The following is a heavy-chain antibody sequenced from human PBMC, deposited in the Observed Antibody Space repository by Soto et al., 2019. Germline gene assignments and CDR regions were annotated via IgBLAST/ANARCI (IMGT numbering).Heavy chain of an antibody. D-gene: IGHD3-10*01. CDR2: IIPIFGTA. Sequence: QVQLVQSGTEVKKPGSSVKVSCKASGGTFSSYAISWVRQAPGQGLEWMGGIIPIFGTANYAQKFQGRVTITADESTSTAYMELSSLRFEDTAVYYCARGRITMVRGVPPDYYYYGMDVWGQGTTVTVSS. V-gene: IGHV1-69*01. CDR3: ARGRITMVRGVPPDYYYYGMDV. J-gene: IGHJ6*02. CDR1: GGTFSSYA.